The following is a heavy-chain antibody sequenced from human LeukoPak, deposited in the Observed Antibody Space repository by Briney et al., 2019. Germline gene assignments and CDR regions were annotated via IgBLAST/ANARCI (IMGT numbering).Heavy chain of an antibody. CDR2: INPNSGGT. V-gene: IGHV1-2*02. CDR3: AGGPSGWYSAYYYYYYYMDV. Sequence: ASVKVSCKASGYTFTGYYMHWVRQAPGQGLEWMGWINPNSGGTNYAQKFQGRVTMTRDTSISTAYMELSRLRSDDTAVYYCAGGPSGWYSAYYYYYYYMDVWGKGTTVTVSS. CDR1: GYTFTGYY. D-gene: IGHD6-19*01. J-gene: IGHJ6*03.